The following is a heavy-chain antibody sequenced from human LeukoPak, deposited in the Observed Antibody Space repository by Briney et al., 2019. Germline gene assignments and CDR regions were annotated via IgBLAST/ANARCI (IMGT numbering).Heavy chain of an antibody. V-gene: IGHV4-38-2*02. Sequence: SETLSLTCTVSGYSISSGYYWGWIRQPPGKGLEWIGSIYHSGSTYYNPSLKSRVTISVDTSKNQFSLKLSSVTAADTAVYYCARVSTPSEYSSSVGYSDYWGQGTLVTVSS. D-gene: IGHD6-6*01. CDR1: GYSISSGYY. CDR3: ARVSTPSEYSSSVGYSDY. J-gene: IGHJ4*02. CDR2: IYHSGST.